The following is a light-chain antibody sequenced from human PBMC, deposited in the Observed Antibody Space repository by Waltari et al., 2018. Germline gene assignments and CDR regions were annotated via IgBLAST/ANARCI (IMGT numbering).Light chain of an antibody. CDR2: GNH. CDR1: STNIGAGYD. J-gene: IGLJ7*01. Sequence: QSVLTQPPSVSGAPGQGVTISCTGTSTNIGAGYDVQWYQHLPGTAPNLLIFGNHNRPSGVSDRFSGSKSGTSASLAITGLQSEDEADYYCQSYDTSLSGAVFGGGTRLTVL. CDR3: QSYDTSLSGAV. V-gene: IGLV1-40*01.